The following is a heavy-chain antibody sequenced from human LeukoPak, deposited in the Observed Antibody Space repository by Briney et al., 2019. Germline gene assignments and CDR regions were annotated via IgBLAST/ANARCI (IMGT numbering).Heavy chain of an antibody. CDR3: ASLSSGSIDY. J-gene: IGHJ4*02. Sequence: SETLSLTCTVSGGSISSYYWSWIRQPPGKGLEWIGYIYYSGSTNYNPSLKSRVTISVDTSKNQFSLKLSSVTAADTAVYYCASLSSGSIDYWGQGTLVTVSS. V-gene: IGHV4-59*01. CDR1: GGSISSYY. D-gene: IGHD1-26*01. CDR2: IYYSGST.